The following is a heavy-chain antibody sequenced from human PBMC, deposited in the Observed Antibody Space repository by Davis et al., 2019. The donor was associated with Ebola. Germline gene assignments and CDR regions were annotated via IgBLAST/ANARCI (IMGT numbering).Heavy chain of an antibody. Sequence: GGSLRLSCAASGFTFSRYWMSWVRQAPGKGLEWVANIKTDGTEGYYADSVKGRFTISRDNAKNSLYLQMNSLRAEDTAVYYCARGDGYWGQGTLVTVSS. CDR2: IKTDGTEG. D-gene: IGHD5-24*01. CDR3: ARGDGY. J-gene: IGHJ4*02. V-gene: IGHV3-7*03. CDR1: GFTFSRYW.